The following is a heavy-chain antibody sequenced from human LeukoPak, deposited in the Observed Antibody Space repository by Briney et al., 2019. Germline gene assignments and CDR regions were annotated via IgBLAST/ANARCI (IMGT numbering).Heavy chain of an antibody. Sequence: PGGSLRLSCAASGFTFSSYAMSWVRQAPGKGLEWVSTISGSGGSTDYADSVKGRFTISRDNSKNTLYLQMDSLGAEDTAEYYCATMGYDFWSGYWPDYWGQRTLVTVSS. CDR2: ISGSGGST. D-gene: IGHD3-3*01. V-gene: IGHV3-23*01. CDR1: GFTFSSYA. CDR3: ATMGYDFWSGYWPDY. J-gene: IGHJ4*02.